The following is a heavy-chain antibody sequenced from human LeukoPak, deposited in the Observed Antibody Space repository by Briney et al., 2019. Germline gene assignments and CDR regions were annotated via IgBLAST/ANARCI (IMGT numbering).Heavy chain of an antibody. CDR2: IYYSGST. CDR3: AREGHYYYMDV. CDR1: GGSISSYY. V-gene: IGHV4-59*01. Sequence: PSETLSLTCTVSGGSISSYYWSWIRQPPGKGLEWIGYIYYSGSTNYNPSLKSRVTISVDTSKNQFSLKLSSVTAADTAVYYCAREGHYYYMDVWGKGTTVTVSS. J-gene: IGHJ6*03.